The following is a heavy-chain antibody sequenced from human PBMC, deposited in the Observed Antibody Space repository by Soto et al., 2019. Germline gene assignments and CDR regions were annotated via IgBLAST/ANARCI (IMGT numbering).Heavy chain of an antibody. V-gene: IGHV3-7*01. D-gene: IGHD6-19*01. J-gene: IGHJ4*02. CDR1: GFTFSSYW. CDR3: ARDMSGWYHGQFDY. CDR2: IKQDGSEK. Sequence: PGGSLRLSCAASGFTFSSYWMSWVRQAPGKGLEWVANIKQDGSEKYYVDSVKGRFTISRDNAKNSLYLQMNSLRAEDTAVYYCARDMSGWYHGQFDYWGQGTLVTVSS.